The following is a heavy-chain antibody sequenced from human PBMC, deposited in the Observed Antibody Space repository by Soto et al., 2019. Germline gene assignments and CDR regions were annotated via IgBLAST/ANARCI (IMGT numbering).Heavy chain of an antibody. D-gene: IGHD1-20*01. CDR3: ARGTRALITSFFAY. CDR2: VHESGST. CDR1: GAHAKNYD. J-gene: IGHJ4*02. Sequence: SDTMDLTRGGSGAHAKNYDWGWIRQTPGRGLEWIGCVHESGSTDYNPSLRGRVIISLHTSKSQFSLSLRSATAADTATYYCARGTRALITSFFAYWGQGIPVTVS. V-gene: IGHV4-59*02.